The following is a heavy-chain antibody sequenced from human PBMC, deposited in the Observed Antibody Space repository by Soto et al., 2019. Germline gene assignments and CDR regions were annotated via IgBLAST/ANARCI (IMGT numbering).Heavy chain of an antibody. J-gene: IGHJ4*02. Sequence: QVQLVQSGAEVKKPGASVKVSCKASGYTFTSYGISWVRQAPGQGLEWMGWISAYNGNTNYEQKLQGRVTMTTDTSTSADYRELRSLRSDDTAVYYCARSPDYDILCGYYDLDYWGQGTLVTVSS. D-gene: IGHD3-9*01. V-gene: IGHV1-18*01. CDR1: GYTFTSYG. CDR3: ARSPDYDILCGYYDLDY. CDR2: ISAYNGNT.